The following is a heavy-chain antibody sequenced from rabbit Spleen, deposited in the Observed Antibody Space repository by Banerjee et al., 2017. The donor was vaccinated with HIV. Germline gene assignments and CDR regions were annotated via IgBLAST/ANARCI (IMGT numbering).Heavy chain of an antibody. Sequence: QEQLEESAGGLVQPGGSLKLSCKASGFTLSSYYMNWVRQAPGKGLEWIACINAATGRPVYATWAKGRFTISRTSSTTVTLRMTSLTAADRAAYFCARDGAGGSYFALWGPGTLVT. V-gene: IGHV1S45*01. CDR2: INAATGRP. J-gene: IGHJ4*01. CDR1: GFTLSSYYM. CDR3: ARDGAGGSYFAL. D-gene: IGHD8-1*01.